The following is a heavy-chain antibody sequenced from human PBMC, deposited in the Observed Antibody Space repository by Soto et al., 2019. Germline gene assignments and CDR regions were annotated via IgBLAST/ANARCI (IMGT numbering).Heavy chain of an antibody. CDR3: AREYRMRGHDY. Sequence: QVQLQESGPGLVKPSETLSLTCTVSGGSISSYYWSWIRQPPGKGLEWIGYIYYSGSTNYNPSLKSRVTISVDTSKNQFSLKLSSVTAADTAVYYCAREYRMRGHDYWGQGTLVTVSS. D-gene: IGHD1-26*01. V-gene: IGHV4-59*01. CDR2: IYYSGST. CDR1: GGSISSYY. J-gene: IGHJ4*02.